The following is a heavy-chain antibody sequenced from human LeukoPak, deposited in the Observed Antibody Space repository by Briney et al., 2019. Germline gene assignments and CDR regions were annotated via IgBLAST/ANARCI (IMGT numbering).Heavy chain of an antibody. CDR2: MNPNSGNT. J-gene: IGHJ6*02. Sequence: ASVKVSCKASGYTFTSYEIIWVRQATGQGLEWMGWMNPNSGNTGYAQKFQGRVTMTRNTSISTGYMELSSLRSEDTAVYYCAISVPELPYYYYYDLDVWGQGTTVTVSS. CDR3: AISVPELPYYYYYDLDV. V-gene: IGHV1-8*01. D-gene: IGHD2-2*01. CDR1: GYTFTSYE.